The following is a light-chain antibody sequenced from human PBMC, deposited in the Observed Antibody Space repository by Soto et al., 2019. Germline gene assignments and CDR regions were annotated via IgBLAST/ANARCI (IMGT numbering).Light chain of an antibody. CDR2: GAS. J-gene: IGKJ5*01. Sequence: EVVMTQSPATLSVSPGERATLSCRASESVSSNLAWYQQRPGQAPRLVIYGASTRATGIPARFSGGGSGTEFTRTISSLQSEDFAGYYCQQYNSWPPITFGQGTRLE. V-gene: IGKV3-15*01. CDR1: ESVSSN. CDR3: QQYNSWPPIT.